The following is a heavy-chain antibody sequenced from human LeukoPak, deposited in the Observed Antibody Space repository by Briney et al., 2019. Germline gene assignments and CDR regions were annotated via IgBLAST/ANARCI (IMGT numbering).Heavy chain of an antibody. Sequence: GRSLRLSCAASGFTFSTYGMHWVRQAPGKGLEWVAVISYDGSNSYYADSVKGRFTISRDNSKNTLYLQVNSLRAEDTAVYYCAKGYGLRLVNNWFDPWGQGTLVTVSS. V-gene: IGHV3-30*18. D-gene: IGHD6-19*01. J-gene: IGHJ5*02. CDR1: GFTFSTYG. CDR3: AKGYGLRLVNNWFDP. CDR2: ISYDGSNS.